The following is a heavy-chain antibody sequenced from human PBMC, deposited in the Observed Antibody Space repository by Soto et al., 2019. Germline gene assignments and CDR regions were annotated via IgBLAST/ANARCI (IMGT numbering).Heavy chain of an antibody. J-gene: IGHJ4*02. CDR3: AREIKQYYYDSGGYYTDY. D-gene: IGHD3-22*01. V-gene: IGHV4-4*07. Sequence: PSETLSLTCTVSCGSINSYYWIWIRQPAGEGLEWIGRIYTTGSANYNPSLNSRVTMSVYTSKNQFSLTLSSVTAADTAVYYCAREIKQYYYDSGGYYTDYWGQGTLVTVSS. CDR2: IYTTGSA. CDR1: CGSINSYY.